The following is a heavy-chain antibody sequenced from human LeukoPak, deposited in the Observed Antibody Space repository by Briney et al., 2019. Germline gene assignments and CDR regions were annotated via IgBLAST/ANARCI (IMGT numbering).Heavy chain of an antibody. J-gene: IGHJ4*02. CDR2: TYYSGST. V-gene: IGHV4-59*01. CDR3: ARFLSGSYYGFDY. CDR1: GGSISSYY. Sequence: SETPSLTCTVSGGSISSYYWSWIRQPPGKGLEWIGCTYYSGSTNYNPSLKSRVTISVDTSKNQFSLKLSSVTAADTAVYYCARFLSGSYYGFDYWGQGTLVTVSS. D-gene: IGHD1-26*01.